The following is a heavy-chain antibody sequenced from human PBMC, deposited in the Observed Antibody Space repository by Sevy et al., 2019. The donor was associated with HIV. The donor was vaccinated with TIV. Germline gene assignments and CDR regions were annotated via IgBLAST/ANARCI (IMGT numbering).Heavy chain of an antibody. Sequence: GGSLRLSCAASGFTFSSYWMTWVRQAPGKRPEWVADIKPSGSEKKYVDSVKGRLTVSRDNAKNILYLQMNSLRVEDTDVYDCRTWIQQSLSDYWGQGTLVTVSS. D-gene: IGHD5-18*01. CDR1: GFTFSSYW. CDR3: RTWIQQSLSDY. CDR2: IKPSGSEK. J-gene: IGHJ4*02. V-gene: IGHV3-7*01.